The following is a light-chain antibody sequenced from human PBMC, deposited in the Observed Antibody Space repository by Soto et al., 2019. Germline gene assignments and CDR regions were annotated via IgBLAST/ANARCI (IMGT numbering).Light chain of an antibody. CDR3: QQDNSYS. J-gene: IGKJ1*01. Sequence: DIQMTQSPSTLPASVGERVTITCRASQSISNWLVWYQQKPGTAPKLLIYHASTLESGVPSKFSGSGSGTDSPIISSIMQPDYSATNYCQQDNSYSFGQGTKVEMK. V-gene: IGKV1-5*01. CDR1: QSISNW. CDR2: HAS.